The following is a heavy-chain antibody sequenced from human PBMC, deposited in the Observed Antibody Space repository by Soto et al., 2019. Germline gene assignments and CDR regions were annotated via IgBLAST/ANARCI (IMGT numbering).Heavy chain of an antibody. V-gene: IGHV1-18*01. CDR3: GRDRGLAYYDILTGPNWFDP. CDR1: GYTFTSYG. Sequence: ASVKVSCKASGYTFTSYGISWVRQAPGQGLEWMGWISAYNGNTNYAQKLQGRVTMTTDTSTSTAYMELRSLRSDDTAVYYCGRDRGLAYYDILTGPNWFDPWGQGTLVTVSS. D-gene: IGHD3-9*01. CDR2: ISAYNGNT. J-gene: IGHJ5*02.